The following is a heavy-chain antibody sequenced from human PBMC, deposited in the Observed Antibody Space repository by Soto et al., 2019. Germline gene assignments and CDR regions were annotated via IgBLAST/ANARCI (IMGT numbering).Heavy chain of an antibody. CDR2: IYYSGHI. CDR3: ARHGATNWGGFFVS. CDR1: GASITTYY. D-gene: IGHD7-27*01. J-gene: IGHJ4*02. Sequence: QVQLQESGPGLVKPSETLSLTCNVSGASITTYYWSWIRQPPGKGLEWIGYIYYSGHINYNPSLKSRVTISVDTSKNQFSLKLSSVPAADTAVYYCARHGATNWGGFFVSWGLGTLVSVSS. V-gene: IGHV4-59*08.